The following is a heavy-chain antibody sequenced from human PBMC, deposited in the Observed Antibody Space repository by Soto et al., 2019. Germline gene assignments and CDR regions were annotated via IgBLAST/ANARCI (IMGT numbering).Heavy chain of an antibody. V-gene: IGHV4-39*01. Sequence: SETLSLTCIVSGGSISSSSHYWGWIRQPPGKGLEWIGNAHYTGSTYYNPSLKSRVTISVDTSKNQFSLKLSSVTAADTAVYYCARRPYSSSSGGIDYWGQGTLVT. D-gene: IGHD6-6*01. CDR2: AHYTGST. J-gene: IGHJ4*02. CDR1: GGSISSSSHY. CDR3: ARRPYSSSSGGIDY.